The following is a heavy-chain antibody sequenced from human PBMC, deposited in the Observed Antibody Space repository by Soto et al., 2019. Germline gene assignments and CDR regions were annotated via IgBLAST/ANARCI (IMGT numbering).Heavy chain of an antibody. V-gene: IGHV3-33*01. Sequence: PGGSLRLSCAASGFTFSSYGMHWVRQAPGKGLEWVAVIWYDGSNKYYADSVKGRFTISRDNSKNTLYLQMNSLRAEDTAVYYCARDTHDPSYYYYYGVDVWGPGTTVNVSS. CDR1: GFTFSSYG. CDR3: ARDTHDPSYYYYYGVDV. CDR2: IWYDGSNK. J-gene: IGHJ6*02.